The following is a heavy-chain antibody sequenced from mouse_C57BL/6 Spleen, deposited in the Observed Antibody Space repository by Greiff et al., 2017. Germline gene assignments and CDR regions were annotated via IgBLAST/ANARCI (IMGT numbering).Heavy chain of an antibody. Sequence: EVKLVESGPELVKPGASVKISCKASGYSFTGYYMNWVKQSPEKSLEWIGEINPSTGGTTYNQKFKAKATLTVDKSSSTAYMQLKSLTSEDSAVYYCARYATVVAPYYAMDYWGQGTSGTVSS. CDR2: INPSTGGT. J-gene: IGHJ4*01. D-gene: IGHD1-1*01. CDR1: GYSFTGYY. V-gene: IGHV1-42*01. CDR3: ARYATVVAPYYAMDY.